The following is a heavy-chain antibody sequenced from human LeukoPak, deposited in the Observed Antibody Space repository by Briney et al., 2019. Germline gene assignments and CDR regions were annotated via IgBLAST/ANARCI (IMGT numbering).Heavy chain of an antibody. J-gene: IGHJ4*02. Sequence: GESLKISCKGSGYSFTSYWIGWVRQMPGKGLEWMGIIYPGDSDTRYSPSFQGQVTISADKSISTAYLQWSSLKASDTVMYYCARHSRRGIGAAGTDYWGQGTLVTVSS. V-gene: IGHV5-51*01. CDR2: IYPGDSDT. CDR1: GYSFTSYW. D-gene: IGHD6-13*01. CDR3: ARHSRRGIGAAGTDY.